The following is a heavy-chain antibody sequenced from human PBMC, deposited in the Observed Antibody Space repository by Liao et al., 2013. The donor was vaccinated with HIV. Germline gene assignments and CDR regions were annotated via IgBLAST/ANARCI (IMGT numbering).Heavy chain of an antibody. Sequence: QVQLQESGPGLVKPSQTLSLTCTVSGGSINSYYWSWIRQPAGKGLEWIGLIYTSGSTSYNPSLKSRVTMSVDTSKNQFSLKLSSVTAADTAVYYCARDLLGYCTSTSCYYYMDVWGKGTTVTVSS. CDR2: IYTSGST. V-gene: IGHV4-4*07. J-gene: IGHJ6*03. CDR3: ARDLLGYCTSTSCYYYMDV. CDR1: GGSINSYY. D-gene: IGHD2-2*01.